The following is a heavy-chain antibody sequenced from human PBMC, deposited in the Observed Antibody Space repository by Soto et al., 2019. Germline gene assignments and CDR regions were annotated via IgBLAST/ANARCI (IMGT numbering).Heavy chain of an antibody. CDR2: IIPLFYTT. D-gene: IGHD3-3*01. Sequence: SVKVSCKASGGTFGSYAISWVRQAPGQGLEWMGGIIPLFYTTNYAQKFQGRVTITADESTSTAYLELSSLRSEDTAVYYCARVSGYFWSGYYTDKSQGLDPWGQGTLVTVSS. J-gene: IGHJ5*02. CDR3: ARVSGYFWSGYYTDKSQGLDP. CDR1: GGTFGSYA. V-gene: IGHV1-69*13.